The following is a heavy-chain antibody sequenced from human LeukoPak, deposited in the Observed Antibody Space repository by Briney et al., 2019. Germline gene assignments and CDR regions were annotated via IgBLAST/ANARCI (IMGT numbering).Heavy chain of an antibody. Sequence: SETLSLTCTVSGGSISSYYRSWIRQPPGKGLEWIGYIYTSGSTNYHPSLKSRVTISVDTSKNQFSLKLSSVTAADTAVYYCATSSGYYPGPPWYFDLWGRGTLVTVSS. CDR3: ATSSGYYPGPPWYFDL. CDR2: IYTSGST. V-gene: IGHV4-4*09. J-gene: IGHJ2*01. CDR1: GGSISSYY. D-gene: IGHD3-22*01.